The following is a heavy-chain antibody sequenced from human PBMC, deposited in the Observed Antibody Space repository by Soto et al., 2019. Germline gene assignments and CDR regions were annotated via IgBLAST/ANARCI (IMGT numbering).Heavy chain of an antibody. D-gene: IGHD3-10*01. J-gene: IGHJ5*02. CDR1: GYTFTSYD. Sequence: ASVKVSCKASGYTFTSYDINWVRQATGQGLEWMGWMNPNSGNTGYAQKFQGRVTMTRNTSISTAYMELSSLRSEDTAVYYCARGRWVNTMVRGYQSAFDPWGQGTLVTVSS. CDR2: MNPNSGNT. V-gene: IGHV1-8*01. CDR3: ARGRWVNTMVRGYQSAFDP.